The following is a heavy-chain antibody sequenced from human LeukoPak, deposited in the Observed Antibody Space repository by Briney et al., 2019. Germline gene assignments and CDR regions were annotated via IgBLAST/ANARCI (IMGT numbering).Heavy chain of an antibody. CDR2: ISSNGGST. J-gene: IGHJ4*02. Sequence: GGSLRLSCAASGFTFSSYDMHWVRQAPGKGLEYVSAISSNGGSTYYANSVKGRFTISRGNSKNTLYLQMGSLRAEDMAVYYCARQTRIVVVPAALDYWGQGTLVTVSS. D-gene: IGHD2-2*01. V-gene: IGHV3-64*01. CDR3: ARQTRIVVVPAALDY. CDR1: GFTFSSYD.